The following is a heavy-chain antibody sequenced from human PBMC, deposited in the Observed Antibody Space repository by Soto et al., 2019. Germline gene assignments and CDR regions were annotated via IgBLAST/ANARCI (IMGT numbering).Heavy chain of an antibody. V-gene: IGHV1-69*13. D-gene: IGHD3-22*01. CDR2: IIPIFGTA. CDR1: GGTFSSYA. Sequence: SVKVSCKASGGTFSSYAISWVRQAPGQGLEWMGGIIPIFGTANYAQKFQGRVTITADESTSTAYMELSSLRSEDTAVYYCASGKDYYDSSASLSGFDYWGQGXLVTVYS. CDR3: ASGKDYYDSSASLSGFDY. J-gene: IGHJ4*02.